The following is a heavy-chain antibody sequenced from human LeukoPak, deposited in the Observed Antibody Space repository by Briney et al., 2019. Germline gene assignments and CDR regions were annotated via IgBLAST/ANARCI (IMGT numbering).Heavy chain of an antibody. J-gene: IGHJ3*02. V-gene: IGHV4-34*01. CDR1: GGFVGGYY. Sequence: SETLSLTCAVYGGFVGGYYWTWIRQSPGKGLEWIGEINHSGWTNYNPSLESRVTISLDASRTQFSLKMNSLTAADTAVYFCARSLLWPTGASESWGQGTTVTVSS. CDR3: ARSLLWPTGASES. D-gene: IGHD2-8*02. CDR2: INHSGWT.